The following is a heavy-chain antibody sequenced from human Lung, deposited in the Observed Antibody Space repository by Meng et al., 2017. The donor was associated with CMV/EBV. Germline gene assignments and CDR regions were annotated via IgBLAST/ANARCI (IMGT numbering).Heavy chain of an antibody. CDR2: IYPGDSDT. D-gene: IGHD6-6*01. CDR3: ARQQQLAKSPKRDYSYYCGMDV. J-gene: IGHJ6*02. CDR1: GYSFTSYW. V-gene: IGHV5-51*01. Sequence: GESLKISCKGSGYSFTSYWIGWVRQMPGKGLEWMGIIYPGDSDTRYSPSFQGQVTISADKSISTAYLQWSSLKASDTAMYYCARQQQLAKSPKRDYSYYCGMDVWGQGXTVTVSS.